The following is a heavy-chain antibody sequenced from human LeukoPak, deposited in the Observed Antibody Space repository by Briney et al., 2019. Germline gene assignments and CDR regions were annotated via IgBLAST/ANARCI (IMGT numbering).Heavy chain of an antibody. V-gene: IGHV1-69*13. CDR3: ARDGYYDSSGYYYFDY. CDR1: GGTFISYA. J-gene: IGHJ4*02. Sequence: SVKVSCKASGGTFISYAISWVRQAPGQGLEWMGGIIPIFGTANYAQKFQGRVTITADESTSTAYMELSSLRSEDTAVYYCARDGYYDSSGYYYFDYWGQGTLVTVSS. CDR2: IIPIFGTA. D-gene: IGHD3-22*01.